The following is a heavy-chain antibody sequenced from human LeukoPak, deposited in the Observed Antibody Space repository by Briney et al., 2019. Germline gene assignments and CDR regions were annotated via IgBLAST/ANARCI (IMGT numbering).Heavy chain of an antibody. V-gene: IGHV3-53*01. J-gene: IGHJ6*02. Sequence: GGSLRLYCAASGFTVNSYYMSRVRQAPGKGLEWVSVTYSGATYYAYSVKGRFTISTDNSKNTLYLQMNSLRGGDTAVYYGARDQNVWGQGTTVTVSS. CDR3: ARDQNV. CDR1: GFTVNSYY. CDR2: TYSGAT.